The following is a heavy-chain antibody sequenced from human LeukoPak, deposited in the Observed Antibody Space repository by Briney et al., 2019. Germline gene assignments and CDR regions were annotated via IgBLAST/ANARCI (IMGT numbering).Heavy chain of an antibody. D-gene: IGHD1-26*01. CDR1: GYTFTSYG. CDR2: FSAYNGNT. J-gene: IGHJ4*02. Sequence: ASVKVSCKASGYTFTSYGISWVRQAPGQGLEWMGWFSAYNGNTNYAQKLQGRVTMTTDTSTSTAYMELRSLRSDDTAVYYCAVRDSGSYYDYFDYWGQGTLVTVSS. CDR3: AVRDSGSYYDYFDY. V-gene: IGHV1-18*01.